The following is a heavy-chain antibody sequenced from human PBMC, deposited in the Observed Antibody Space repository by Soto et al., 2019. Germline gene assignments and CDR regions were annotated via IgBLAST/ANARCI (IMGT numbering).Heavy chain of an antibody. CDR2: IWYDGSNK. CDR1: GFTFSSYG. V-gene: IGHV3-33*01. Sequence: GGSLRLSCAASGFTFSSYGMHWVRQAPGKGLEWVAVIWYDGSNKYYADSVKGRFTISGDNSKNTLYLQMNSLRAEDTAVYYCARYCSSTSCYAGYSSSWGQGTLVTVSS. CDR3: ARYCSSTSCYAGYSSS. J-gene: IGHJ4*02. D-gene: IGHD2-2*01.